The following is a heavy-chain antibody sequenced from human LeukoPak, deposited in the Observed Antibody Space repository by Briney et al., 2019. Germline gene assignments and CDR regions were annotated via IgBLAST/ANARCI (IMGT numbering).Heavy chain of an antibody. CDR3: TTVVWAAADL. J-gene: IGHJ5*02. Sequence: GWSLRLSCAASGFTVSNAWMSWVRQAPGKGLEWVGRIKSKTDGGTTDYAAPVKGRFTISSDDLENTLYLQMNSLKPEDTAAYYCTTVVWAAADLWGQGTLVTVSS. CDR2: IKSKTDGGTT. D-gene: IGHD6-13*01. CDR1: GFTVSNAW. V-gene: IGHV3-15*01.